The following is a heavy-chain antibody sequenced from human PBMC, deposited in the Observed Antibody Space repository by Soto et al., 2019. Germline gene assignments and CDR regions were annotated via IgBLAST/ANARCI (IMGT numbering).Heavy chain of an antibody. CDR3: ARFVYCSGGSCSVDAFDI. V-gene: IGHV4-59*01. J-gene: IGHJ3*02. CDR2: IYYSGST. D-gene: IGHD2-15*01. CDR1: GDSTSSYY. Sequence: SETLSLTCTASGDSTSSYYWSWTRQPPGKGLEWIGYIYYSGSTNYNPSLKSRVTISVDTSKNQFSLKLSSVTAADTAVYYCARFVYCSGGSCSVDAFDIWGQGTMVTVSS.